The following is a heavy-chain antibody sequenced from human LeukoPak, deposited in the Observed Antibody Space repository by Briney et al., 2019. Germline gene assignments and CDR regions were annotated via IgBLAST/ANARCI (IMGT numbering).Heavy chain of an antibody. D-gene: IGHD3-22*01. CDR2: IYYSGSA. J-gene: IGHJ4*02. V-gene: IGHV4-39*02. Sequence: SETLSLTCTVSGGSISSSSYYWGWIRQPPGKGLEWIGSIYYSGSAYYNPSLKSRVTISVDTSKNHFSLKLRSVTAADTAEYYCTRRVAGSAYRDYWGQGTLVTVSS. CDR1: GGSISSSSYY. CDR3: TRRVAGSAYRDY.